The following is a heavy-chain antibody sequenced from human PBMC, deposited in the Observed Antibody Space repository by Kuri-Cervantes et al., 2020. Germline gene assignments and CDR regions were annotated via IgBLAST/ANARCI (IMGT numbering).Heavy chain of an antibody. Sequence: ASVKVSCKASGYTFTSYAMNWVRQAPGQGLEWMGWINTSTGNPTYAQGFTGRLVFSLDTSVSTAYLQISSLKAEDTAVYYCARVQVVVPAAMARDVWGQGTTVTVSS. V-gene: IGHV7-4-1*02. CDR2: INTSTGNP. J-gene: IGHJ6*02. CDR3: ARVQVVVPAAMARDV. CDR1: GYTFTSYA. D-gene: IGHD2-2*01.